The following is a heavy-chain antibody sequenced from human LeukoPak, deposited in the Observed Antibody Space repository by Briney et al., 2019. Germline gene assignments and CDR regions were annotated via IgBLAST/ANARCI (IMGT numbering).Heavy chain of an antibody. CDR1: DGAIAGYS. CDR2: IYYSGDT. V-gene: IGHV4-59*01. J-gene: IGHJ4*02. Sequence: SETLSPTCTVSDGAIAGYSWSWIRQPPGKGLEWIGYIYYSGDTNYNPSLQSRVTVSVDTSKNQFSLKLTSVTAADTAVYYCARAEALIAVAGIRHFDYWGQGTLVTVSS. D-gene: IGHD6-19*01. CDR3: ARAEALIAVAGIRHFDY.